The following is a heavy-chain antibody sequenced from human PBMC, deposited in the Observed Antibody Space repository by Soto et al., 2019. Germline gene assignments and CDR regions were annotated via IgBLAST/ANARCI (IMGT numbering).Heavy chain of an antibody. J-gene: IGHJ4*02. CDR1: GFTFNSYG. CDR3: AIPLEHSLGFDY. D-gene: IGHD1-1*01. CDR2: ISYDGSNK. V-gene: IGHV3-30*03. Sequence: PGGSLGLSCAASGFTFNSYGMHWVRQAPGKGLEWVAVISYDGSNKYYADSVKGRFTISRDNSKNTLYLQMNSLRAEDTAVYYCAIPLEHSLGFDYWGQGTLVTVSS.